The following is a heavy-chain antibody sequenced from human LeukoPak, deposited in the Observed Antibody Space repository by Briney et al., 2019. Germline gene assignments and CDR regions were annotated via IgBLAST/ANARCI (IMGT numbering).Heavy chain of an antibody. CDR2: INSDGSST. Sequence: GGSLRLSCAASGFTFSSYWMHWVRQAPGKGLVWVSRINSDGSSTSYADSGKGRFTISRDNAKNTLYLQMNSLRAEDTAVYYCARRRNYYDSKFDYWGQGTLVTVSS. V-gene: IGHV3-74*01. J-gene: IGHJ4*02. CDR1: GFTFSSYW. D-gene: IGHD3-22*01. CDR3: ARRRNYYDSKFDY.